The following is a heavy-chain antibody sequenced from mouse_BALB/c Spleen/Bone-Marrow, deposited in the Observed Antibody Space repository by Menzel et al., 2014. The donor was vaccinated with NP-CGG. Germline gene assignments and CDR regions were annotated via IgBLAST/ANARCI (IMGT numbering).Heavy chain of an antibody. CDR2: IIPSSGYT. J-gene: IGHJ4*01. V-gene: IGHV1-4*01. CDR1: GYTFTTYT. CDR3: AIRYYAMDY. Sequence: QLQLQQSGAELARPGASVKMSCKASGYTFTTYTIHWMKQRPGQGLEWIGYIIPSSGYTNYNQKFKDKATLTADKSSSTAYMQLSSLTPEDSAVYYCAIRYYAMDYWGQGTSVTVSS. D-gene: IGHD1-1*01.